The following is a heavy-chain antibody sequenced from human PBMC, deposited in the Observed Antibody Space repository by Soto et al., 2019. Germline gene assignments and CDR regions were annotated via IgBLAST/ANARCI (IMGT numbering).Heavy chain of an antibody. CDR1: GFTFSSYA. V-gene: IGHV3-30-3*01. CDR3: AGSDDSSGYYYSAVY. D-gene: IGHD3-22*01. J-gene: IGHJ4*02. CDR2: ISYDGSNK. Sequence: QVQLVESGGGVVQPGRSLRLSCAASGFTFSSYAMHWVRQAPGKGLEWVAVISYDGSNKYYADSVKGRFTISRDNSKNTLYLQMNSLRAEDTAVYYCAGSDDSSGYYYSAVYWGQGTLVTVSS.